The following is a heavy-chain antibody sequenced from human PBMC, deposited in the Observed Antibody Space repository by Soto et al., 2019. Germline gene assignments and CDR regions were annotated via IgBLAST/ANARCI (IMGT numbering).Heavy chain of an antibody. J-gene: IGHJ6*02. CDR1: GFTFSSYA. D-gene: IGHD6-19*01. V-gene: IGHV3-23*01. Sequence: GGSLRLSCAASGFTFSSYAMSWVRQAPGKGLEWVSAISGSGGSTYYADSVKGRFTISRDNSKNTLYLQMNSLRAEDTAVYYCANSSKRRAVAGTFYGMDVWGQGTTVTVSS. CDR2: ISGSGGST. CDR3: ANSSKRRAVAGTFYGMDV.